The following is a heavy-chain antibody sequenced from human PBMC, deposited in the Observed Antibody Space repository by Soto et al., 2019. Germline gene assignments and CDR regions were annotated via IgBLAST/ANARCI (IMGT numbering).Heavy chain of an antibody. CDR3: ARSPELLWFGELSWGHWGW. Sequence: QVQLVESGGGVVQPGRSLRLSCAASGFTFSSYGMHWVRQAPGKGLEWVAVIWYDGSNKYYADSVKGRFTISRDNSKNTLYLQMNSLRAEDTAVYYCARSPELLWFGELSWGHWGWWGQGTLVTVSS. CDR1: GFTFSSYG. J-gene: IGHJ4*02. D-gene: IGHD3-10*01. V-gene: IGHV3-33*01. CDR2: IWYDGSNK.